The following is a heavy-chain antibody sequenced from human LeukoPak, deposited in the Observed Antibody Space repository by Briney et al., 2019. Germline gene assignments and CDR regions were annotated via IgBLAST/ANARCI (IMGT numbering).Heavy chain of an antibody. D-gene: IGHD4-17*01. V-gene: IGHV3-9*01. CDR1: GFTFHDYA. CDR2: LSWNGGNI. Sequence: PGGSLRLSCAASGFTFHDYAMHWVRQAPGKGLEWVSGLSWNGGNIGYAESVRGRFTISRDNAGNSPYLQMNSLRPEDTALYYCAKALGSTVTTRTYFDYWGQGTLVTVSS. J-gene: IGHJ4*02. CDR3: AKALGSTVTTRTYFDY.